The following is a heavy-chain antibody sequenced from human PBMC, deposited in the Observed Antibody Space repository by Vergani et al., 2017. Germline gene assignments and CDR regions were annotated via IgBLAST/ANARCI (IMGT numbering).Heavy chain of an antibody. CDR1: GGSMSDFY. CDR2: IYPNGNG. D-gene: IGHD2-21*01. Sequence: QVQLQESGPGLVKPSDTLSLTCTVSGGSMSDFYWTWIRQPAGRGLGWIGRIYPNGNGNYNESLRSRLTMSIDTSRSQFSLSLCSVTAADTAVYYCARGNCGVNCPKYNWLAPWGRGILVTVSS. CDR3: ARGNCGVNCPKYNWLAP. J-gene: IGHJ5*02. V-gene: IGHV4-4*07.